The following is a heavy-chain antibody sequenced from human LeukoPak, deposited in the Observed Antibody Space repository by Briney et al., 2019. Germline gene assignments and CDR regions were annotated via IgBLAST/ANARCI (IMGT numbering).Heavy chain of an antibody. CDR1: GFTFSIYS. D-gene: IGHD2-2*03. Sequence: GGSLRLSCAASGFTFSIYSMNWVRQAPGKGLEWVSSISRSSSYIYYADSVKGRFTISRDNAKNSLYLQMNSLRAEDTAVYFCARDYAKLGYCSGSSCPDAFDVWGQGTMVTVSS. CDR2: ISRSSSYI. CDR3: ARDYAKLGYCSGSSCPDAFDV. V-gene: IGHV3-21*01. J-gene: IGHJ3*01.